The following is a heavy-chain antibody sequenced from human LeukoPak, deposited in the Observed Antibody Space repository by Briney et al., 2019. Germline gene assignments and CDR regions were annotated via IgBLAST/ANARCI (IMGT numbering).Heavy chain of an antibody. V-gene: IGHV3-21*01. Sequence: GGSLRLSCAASGFTFSSYSMNWVRQAPGKGLEWVSSISSSSSYIYYADSVKGRFTISRDNAKNSLYLQMNSLRAEDTAVYYCANDGYGDYVIDYWGQGTLVTVSS. CDR3: ANDGYGDYVIDY. CDR1: GFTFSSYS. J-gene: IGHJ4*02. CDR2: ISSSSSYI. D-gene: IGHD4-17*01.